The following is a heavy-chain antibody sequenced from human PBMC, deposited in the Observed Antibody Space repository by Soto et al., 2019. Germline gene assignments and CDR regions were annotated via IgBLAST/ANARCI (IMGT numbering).Heavy chain of an antibody. Sequence: SVKVSCKTSGATFSSYAITWVRQAPGQGLEWMGGIVPTVDTSTYAQKFQGRVTITADKFTNTVYMELSSLRSDDTAVYYCVRVVALPGYPANWGQGTLVTVSS. J-gene: IGHJ4*02. V-gene: IGHV1-69*06. CDR2: IVPTVDTS. D-gene: IGHD5-12*01. CDR1: GATFSSYA. CDR3: VRVVALPGYPAN.